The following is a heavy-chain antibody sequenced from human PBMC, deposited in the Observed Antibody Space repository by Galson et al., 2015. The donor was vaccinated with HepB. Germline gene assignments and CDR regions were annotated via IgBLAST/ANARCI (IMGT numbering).Heavy chain of an antibody. CDR2: TRYDGINK. CDR1: GFTFSKYG. CDR3: ARSPWLNSAYPYFDY. J-gene: IGHJ4*02. V-gene: IGHV3-30*02. D-gene: IGHD2/OR15-2a*01. Sequence: SLRLSCAASGFTFSKYGIHCVRQAAGKGLEWVAITRYDGINKHYADSVKGRFIISRDNSKNALYLQMNSLRAEDTAVYYCARSPWLNSAYPYFDYWGQGTLVTVSS.